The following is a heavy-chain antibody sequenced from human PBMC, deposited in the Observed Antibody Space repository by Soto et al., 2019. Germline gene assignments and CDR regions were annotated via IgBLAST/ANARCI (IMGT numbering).Heavy chain of an antibody. CDR2: IYYGGST. CDR1: GGSISSGGYY. J-gene: IGHJ3*02. CDR3: ARMRGDAFDI. V-gene: IGHV4-31*03. Sequence: QVQLQESGPGLVKPSQTLSLTCTVSGGSISSGGYYWSWIRQHPGKGLEWIGYIYYGGSTYYNPSLKGRVTISVDTSKNQLSLKLSSVTAADTAVYYCARMRGDAFDIWGQGTMVTVSS.